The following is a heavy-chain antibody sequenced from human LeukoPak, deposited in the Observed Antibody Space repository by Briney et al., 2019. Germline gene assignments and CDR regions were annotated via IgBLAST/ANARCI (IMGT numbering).Heavy chain of an antibody. V-gene: IGHV4-31*03. J-gene: IGHJ4*02. CDR2: IYYSGST. D-gene: IGHD5-24*01. Sequence: SETLSLTCTVSGGSISSGGYYWSWIRQHPEKGLEWIGYIYYSGSTYYNPSLKSRVTISVDTSKNQFSLKLSSVTAADTAVYYCAREDGYSPSTDYWGQGTLVTVSS. CDR1: GGSISSGGYY. CDR3: AREDGYSPSTDY.